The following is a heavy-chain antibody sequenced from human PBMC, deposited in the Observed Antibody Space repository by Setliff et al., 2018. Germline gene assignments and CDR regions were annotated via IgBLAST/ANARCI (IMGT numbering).Heavy chain of an antibody. V-gene: IGHV1-18*01. Sequence: GASVKVSCKASGYIFTSYGFSWVRQAPGQGLEWMGWISTYNGKTNYAQRFQGRVTMTTDTSTSTAYMELRSLRSDDTAVYYCARGGDIITIFGVVTSDYYYYMDVWGTGTTVTVSS. CDR1: GYIFTSYG. CDR3: ARGGDIITIFGVVTSDYYYYMDV. D-gene: IGHD3-3*01. CDR2: ISTYNGKT. J-gene: IGHJ6*03.